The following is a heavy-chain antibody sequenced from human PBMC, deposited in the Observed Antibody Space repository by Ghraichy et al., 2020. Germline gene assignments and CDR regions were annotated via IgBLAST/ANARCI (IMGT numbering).Heavy chain of an antibody. CDR3: TREDRY. V-gene: IGHV3-7*01. CDR2: IKPDGSEK. J-gene: IGHJ4*02. CDR1: GFIFNTYW. D-gene: IGHD2-15*01. Sequence: GGSLRLSCAASGFIFNTYWMTWVRQAPGKGLEWVANIKPDGSEKYYVDSVKGRFTISRDNAKNSVYLQMNSLRAEDTAVYYCTREDRYWGQGTLVTVSS.